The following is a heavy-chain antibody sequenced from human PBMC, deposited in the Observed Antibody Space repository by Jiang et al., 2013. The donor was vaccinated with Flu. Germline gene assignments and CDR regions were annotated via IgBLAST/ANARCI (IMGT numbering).Heavy chain of an antibody. CDR3: ARTVTYGSGSYTENWFDP. Sequence: SGSELKKPGASVKVSCKPSGYSFNTYAMNWVRQAPGQGLEWMGWINTNTGNPTYAQGFTGRFVFSLDTSVSTAYLQISSLKAEDTAVYYCARTVTYGSGSYTENWFDPWGQGTLVTVSS. J-gene: IGHJ5*02. V-gene: IGHV7-4-1*02. CDR1: GYSFNTYA. CDR2: INTNTGNP. D-gene: IGHD3-10*01.